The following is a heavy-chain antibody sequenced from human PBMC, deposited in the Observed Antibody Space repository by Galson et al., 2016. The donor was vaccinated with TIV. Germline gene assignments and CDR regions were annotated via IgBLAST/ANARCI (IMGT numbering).Heavy chain of an antibody. Sequence: SLRLSCAASGFTFSSHWMTWVRQAPGKGLEWVANIKQDASEKYYGDSVKGRFTISRDNAENLIFLRMRSLRAEDTAVYFCARENFGGKPYDAFDIWGQGTVVTVSS. D-gene: IGHD4-23*01. J-gene: IGHJ3*02. CDR3: ARENFGGKPYDAFDI. CDR2: IKQDASEK. CDR1: GFTFSSHW. V-gene: IGHV3-7*01.